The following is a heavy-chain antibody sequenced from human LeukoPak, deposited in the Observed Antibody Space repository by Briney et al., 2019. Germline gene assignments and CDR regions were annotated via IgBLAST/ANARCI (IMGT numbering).Heavy chain of an antibody. D-gene: IGHD6-6*01. Sequence: GGSLRLSCAASGFTFSSYGMHWVRQAPGKGLEWVAFIRYDGTNQYYADSVKGRFTISRDNSKNSLYLQMNSLRAEDTAVYYCARAVAARSSYWGQGTLVTVSS. V-gene: IGHV3-30*02. J-gene: IGHJ4*02. CDR1: GFTFSSYG. CDR2: IRYDGTNQ. CDR3: ARAVAARSSY.